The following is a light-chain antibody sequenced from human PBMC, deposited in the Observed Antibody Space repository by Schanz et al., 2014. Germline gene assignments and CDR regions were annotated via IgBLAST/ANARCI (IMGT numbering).Light chain of an antibody. J-gene: IGLJ1*01. V-gene: IGLV2-11*01. CDR2: DVT. CDR3: CSYAGSYYV. Sequence: QSALTQPPSVSGSPGQSVTISCTGASHDVQNYNYVSWYQQHPGRAPKLIIFDVTKRPSGVPHRFSGSKSGNTASLTISGLQAEDEADYYCCSYAGSYYVFGTGTKLTVL. CDR1: SHDVQNYNY.